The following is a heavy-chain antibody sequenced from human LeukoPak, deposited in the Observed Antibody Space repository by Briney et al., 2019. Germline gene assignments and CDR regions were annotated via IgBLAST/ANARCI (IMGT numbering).Heavy chain of an antibody. J-gene: IGHJ4*02. CDR3: ASDGGYCIDY. D-gene: IGHD2-21*01. CDR1: GFHFSVSG. CDR2: QWYDGSHK. Sequence: GGSVSLLCGVSGFHFSVSGVLWVRHSRGRGGVGGGLQWYDGSHKHSADSVTGRLTISRDHSKHTLYLQLDSLRPEYTAVYYCASDGGYCIDYWGQGTLVTVSS. V-gene: IGHV3-33*01.